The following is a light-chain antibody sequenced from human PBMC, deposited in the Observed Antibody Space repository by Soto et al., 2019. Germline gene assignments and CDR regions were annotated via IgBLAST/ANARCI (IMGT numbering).Light chain of an antibody. CDR1: QSVSSN. CDR2: GAS. V-gene: IGKV3-15*01. CDR3: QQYNSWPRA. J-gene: IGKJ1*01. Sequence: EIVMTQSPATLSVSLGERVSLSCRASQSVSSNLAWYQQKPGQAPRLLIYGASTRATGIPARFSGSGSGTEFTLTISSLQSEDFAVYYCQQYNSWPRAFGQGTKV.